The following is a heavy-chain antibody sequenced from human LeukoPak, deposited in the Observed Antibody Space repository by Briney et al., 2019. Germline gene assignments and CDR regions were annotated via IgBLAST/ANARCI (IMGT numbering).Heavy chain of an antibody. Sequence: GGSLRLSCASSGFNLSRFAMTWVRQAPGMGLEWVSSLSDSGENSYYADSVKGRFTISRDSSKNMLFLRLTNLRAEDTAVYYCAKVRPGYSHYFYFMDVWDTGTTVTVSS. V-gene: IGHV3-23*01. CDR1: GFNLSRFA. J-gene: IGHJ6*03. CDR2: LSDSGENS. CDR3: AKVRPGYSHYFYFMDV. D-gene: IGHD5-18*01.